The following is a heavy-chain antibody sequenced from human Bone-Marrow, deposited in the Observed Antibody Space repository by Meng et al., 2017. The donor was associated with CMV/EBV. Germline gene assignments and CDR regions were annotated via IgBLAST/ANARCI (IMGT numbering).Heavy chain of an antibody. V-gene: IGHV1-18*01. J-gene: IGHJ5*02. Sequence: VSLVHSRTRVKNPSASVKASCNASGYTFTSYGISWVRQAPGQGLEWMGWISAYNGNTNYAQKLQGRVTMTTDTSTSTAYMELRSLRSDDTAVYYCARGRITGTTYWFDPWGQGTLVTVSS. CDR2: ISAYNGNT. D-gene: IGHD1-7*01. CDR3: ARGRITGTTYWFDP. CDR1: GYTFTSYG.